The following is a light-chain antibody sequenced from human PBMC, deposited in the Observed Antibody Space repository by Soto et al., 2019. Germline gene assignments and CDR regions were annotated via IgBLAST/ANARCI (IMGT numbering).Light chain of an antibody. CDR1: SSNIGSHF. CDR3: AVWDHSLTGWV. J-gene: IGLJ3*02. CDR2: RDG. Sequence: QSVLTQPPSASGTPGQSLTISCSGSSSNIGSHFVYWYQHLPGTAPKLLIFRDGQRPSGVPARVFGSKSGTSASLAITGLRSEDETDYYCAVWDHSLTGWVFGGGTKLTVL. V-gene: IGLV1-47*01.